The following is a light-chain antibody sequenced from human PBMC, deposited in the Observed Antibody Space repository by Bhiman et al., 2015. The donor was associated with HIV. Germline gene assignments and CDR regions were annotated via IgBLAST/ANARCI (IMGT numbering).Light chain of an antibody. J-gene: IGLJ1*01. Sequence: QSALTQPASVSGSPGQSITISCSGTSSDVGGYNYVSWYQQHPGKAPKLMIYDVTKRPSGISNRFSGSKSGNTASLTISGLQAEDEADYYCSSYTSSNSYVFGSATKVTVL. CDR3: SSYTSSNSYV. CDR2: DVT. CDR1: SSDVGGYNY. V-gene: IGLV2-14*03.